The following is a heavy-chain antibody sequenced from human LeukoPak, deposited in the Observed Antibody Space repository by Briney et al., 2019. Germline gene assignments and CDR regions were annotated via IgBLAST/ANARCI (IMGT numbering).Heavy chain of an antibody. D-gene: IGHD6-13*01. Sequence: GGSLRLSCAASGFTFSSYGMHWVRQAPGKGLEWVAVIWYDGGNKYYADSVKGRFTISRDNSKNTLYLQMNSLRAEDTAVYYCARDSDSSSWYLNYYYGMDVWGQGTTVTVSS. CDR2: IWYDGGNK. J-gene: IGHJ6*02. V-gene: IGHV3-33*01. CDR1: GFTFSSYG. CDR3: ARDSDSSSWYLNYYYGMDV.